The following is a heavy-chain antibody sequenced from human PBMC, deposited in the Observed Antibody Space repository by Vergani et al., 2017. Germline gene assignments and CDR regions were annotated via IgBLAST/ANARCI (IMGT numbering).Heavy chain of an antibody. D-gene: IGHD3-22*01. Sequence: QMQLVQSGPEVKTPGTSVKVSCKASGFTFTSSAMLWVRQARGQRLVWIGWFVVGSGNTNYAQKFQERVTITRDMSTSTAYMELSSLRSEDTAGYYCAAIWGVIVWSNDAFDIWGQGTMVTVSS. V-gene: IGHV1-58*02. CDR2: FVVGSGNT. J-gene: IGHJ3*02. CDR3: AAIWGVIVWSNDAFDI. CDR1: GFTFTSSA.